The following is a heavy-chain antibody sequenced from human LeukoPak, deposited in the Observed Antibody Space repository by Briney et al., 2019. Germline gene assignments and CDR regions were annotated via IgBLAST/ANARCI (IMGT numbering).Heavy chain of an antibody. J-gene: IGHJ4*02. D-gene: IGHD3-3*01. CDR2: IYHSGST. CDR3: ARRQYDFWSGYPRPFDY. CDR1: GYSISSGYY. Sequence: SETLSLTCAVSGYSISSGYYWGWIRPPPGKGLEWIGSIYHSGSTYYNPSLKSRVTISVDTSKNQFSLKLSSVTAADTAVYYCARRQYDFWSGYPRPFDYWGQGTLVTVFS. V-gene: IGHV4-38-2*01.